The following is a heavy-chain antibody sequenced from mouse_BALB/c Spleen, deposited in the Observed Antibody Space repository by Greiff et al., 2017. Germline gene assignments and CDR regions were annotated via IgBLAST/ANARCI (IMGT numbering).Heavy chain of an antibody. D-gene: IGHD2-3*01. CDR3: TSMILYAMDY. CDR2: INPSNGGT. CDR1: GYTFTSYY. V-gene: IGHV1S16*01. Sequence: QVQLQQPGAELVRPGASVKLSCKASGYTFTSYYMYWVKQRPGQGLEWIGEINPSNGGTNFNEKFKSKATLTVDKSSSTAYMQLSSLTSEDSAVYYCTSMILYAMDYWGQGTSVTVSS. J-gene: IGHJ4*01.